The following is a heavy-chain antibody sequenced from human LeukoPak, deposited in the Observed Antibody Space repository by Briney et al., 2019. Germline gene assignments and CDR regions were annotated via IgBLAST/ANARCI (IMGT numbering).Heavy chain of an antibody. D-gene: IGHD6-19*01. Sequence: SGPTLVKPSQTLSLTCAISGDSVSTNSVAWNWIRQSPSRGLEWLGMTYYRSHWYTDYAASVKRRISTSPDTSKNQFSLQLRSVSPEDTAVYYCASERYTSSRGSAWNYHYYGLGVWGQGTTVTVSS. CDR2: TYYRSHWYT. CDR3: ASERYTSSRGSAWNYHYYGLGV. CDR1: GDSVSTNSVA. V-gene: IGHV6-1*01. J-gene: IGHJ6*02.